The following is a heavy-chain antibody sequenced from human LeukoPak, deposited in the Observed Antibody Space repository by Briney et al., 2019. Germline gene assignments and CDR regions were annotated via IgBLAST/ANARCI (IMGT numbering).Heavy chain of an antibody. CDR3: ARSKYQLLSQYNWFDP. Sequence: SETLSLTCTVPGGSISSGGYYWSWIRQHPGKGLEWIGYIYYSGGTYYNPSLKSRVTISVATSKNQFSLKLSSVTAADTAVYYCARSKYQLLSQYNWFDPWGQGTLVTVSS. V-gene: IGHV4-31*03. CDR1: GGSISSGGYY. D-gene: IGHD2-2*01. CDR2: IYYSGGT. J-gene: IGHJ5*02.